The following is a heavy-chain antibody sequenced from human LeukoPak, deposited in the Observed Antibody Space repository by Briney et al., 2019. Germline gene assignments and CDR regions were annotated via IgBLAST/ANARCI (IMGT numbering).Heavy chain of an antibody. D-gene: IGHD6-13*01. Sequence: PGGSLRLSCEASGFTFSNYSMNWVRQAPGKGLEWVSYIRSSSTTIYYADSVKGRFTISRDNAKNSLYLQMNSLRAEDTAVYYCARMGSSSWYSAEYFQHWGQGTLVTVSS. CDR2: IRSSSTTI. V-gene: IGHV3-48*01. CDR1: GFTFSNYS. J-gene: IGHJ1*01. CDR3: ARMGSSSWYSAEYFQH.